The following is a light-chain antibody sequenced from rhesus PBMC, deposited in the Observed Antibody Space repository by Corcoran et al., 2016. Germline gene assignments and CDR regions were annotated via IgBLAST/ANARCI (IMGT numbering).Light chain of an antibody. CDR2: RTS. Sequence: DIQMTQSPSSLSASVGDRVTITCRASQGISNWLAWYQQKPGKAPKLLINRTSNLETGVPSRSSGSGSRTDFTLTIHSLQPEDVATYYCPQHGSSPWTFGQGTKVEIK. CDR1: QGISNW. V-gene: IGKV1-69*01. CDR3: PQHGSSPWT. J-gene: IGKJ1*01.